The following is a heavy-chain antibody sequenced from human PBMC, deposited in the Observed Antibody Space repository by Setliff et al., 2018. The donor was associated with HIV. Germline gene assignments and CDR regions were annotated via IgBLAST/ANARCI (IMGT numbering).Heavy chain of an antibody. V-gene: IGHV1-18*01. D-gene: IGHD2-15*01. CDR3: ARDGRYCSGGSCFTNRASYYYYYMDV. J-gene: IGHJ6*03. CDR2: ISADNGNT. Sequence: ASVKVSCKASGYTFASYGITWVRQAPGQGLEWMGWISADNGNTKYAQKFQGRVTITTDTSTRTVYMELRSLRSDDTAVYYCARDGRYCSGGSCFTNRASYYYYYMDVWGKGTTVTVSS. CDR1: GYTFASYG.